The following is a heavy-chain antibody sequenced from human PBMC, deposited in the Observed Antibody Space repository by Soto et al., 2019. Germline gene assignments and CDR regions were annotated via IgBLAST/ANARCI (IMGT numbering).Heavy chain of an antibody. CDR3: ARSSNTYYYGMDV. J-gene: IGHJ6*02. CDR2: ISYDGGDK. CDR1: GFTFSSYT. V-gene: IGHV3-30-3*01. Sequence: GGSLRLSCAASGFTFSSYTMHWVRQTPGRGLEWVADISYDGGDKYYADSVKGRFTISRDNSKNTLYLQMNSLRAEDTSVYYCARSSNTYYYGMDVWGQGTTVTVSS.